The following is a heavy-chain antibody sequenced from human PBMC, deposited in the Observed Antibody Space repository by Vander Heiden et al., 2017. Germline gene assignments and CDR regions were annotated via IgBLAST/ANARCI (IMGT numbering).Heavy chain of an antibody. CDR1: GFTFSSYD. CDR3: ARGRPHGRSYYYYYGMDV. Sequence: EVQLVESGGGLVQPGGSLSLSCAASGFTFSSYDMHWVRQATGKGLEWVSAIGTAGDTYYPGSVKGRFTISRENAKNSLYLQMNSLRAGDTAVYYCARGRPHGRSYYYYYGMDVWGQGTTVTVSS. J-gene: IGHJ6*02. CDR2: IGTAGDT. V-gene: IGHV3-13*01.